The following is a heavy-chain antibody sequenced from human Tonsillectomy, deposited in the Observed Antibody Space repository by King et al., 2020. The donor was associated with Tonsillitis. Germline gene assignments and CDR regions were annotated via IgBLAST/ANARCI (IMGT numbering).Heavy chain of an antibody. Sequence: QLVQSGAEVKRPGTSVKVSCKASGYSFSDFYVHWVRQAPGQGLEWMGWINPHSGATNFAQNFQGRVAMTRNTSLTTAYMELSGLTFDDTAVFYCVVAVTGTRGVGYYFDNWGQGTLVNVSS. CDR3: VVAVTGTRGVGYYFDN. CDR1: GYSFSDFY. CDR2: INPHSGAT. V-gene: IGHV1-2*02. J-gene: IGHJ4*02. D-gene: IGHD6-19*01.